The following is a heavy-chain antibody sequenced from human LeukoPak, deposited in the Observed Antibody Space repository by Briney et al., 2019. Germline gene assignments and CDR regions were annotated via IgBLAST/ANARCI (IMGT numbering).Heavy chain of an antibody. D-gene: IGHD6-6*01. CDR1: GYTFTDYY. V-gene: IGHV1-2*02. Sequence: ASVKVSCKSSGYTFTDYYIHWVRQAPGQGPEWMGWINPNSGGTNYAQKFQGRITLTRDTSITTAYMELGRLTSDDTAVYYCARGGAGQQLVDDPYYFDYWGQGTLVTVSS. J-gene: IGHJ4*02. CDR2: INPNSGGT. CDR3: ARGGAGQQLVDDPYYFDY.